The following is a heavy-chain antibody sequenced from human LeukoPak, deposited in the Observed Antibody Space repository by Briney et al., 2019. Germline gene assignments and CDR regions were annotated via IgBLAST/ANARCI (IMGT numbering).Heavy chain of an antibody. CDR1: GDSYTSPY. V-gene: IGHV4-59*11. CDR2: IYYSGST. Sequence: SETLSLACTVSGDSYTSPYWSWIRQPPGKGLEWIGYIYYSGSTKYNPSLKSRVTILVDTYKNQFSLKLSSVTAADTAVYYCARDQWLGRLEGYGMDVWGQGTTVTVSS. J-gene: IGHJ6*02. CDR3: ARDQWLGRLEGYGMDV. D-gene: IGHD6-19*01.